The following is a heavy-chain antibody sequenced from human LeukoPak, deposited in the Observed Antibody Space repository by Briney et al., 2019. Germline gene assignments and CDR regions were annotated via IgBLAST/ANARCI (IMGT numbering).Heavy chain of an antibody. V-gene: IGHV3-30*03. J-gene: IGHJ5*02. CDR2: ISYDGSNK. CDR3: ARVNWWFDP. CDR1: GFTFSSYG. Sequence: PGGSLRLSCAASGFTFSSYGMHWVRQAPGKGLEWVAVISYDGSNKYYADSVKGRFTISRDNSKNTLYLQMSSLRAEDTAVYYCARVNWWFDPWGQGTLVTVSS.